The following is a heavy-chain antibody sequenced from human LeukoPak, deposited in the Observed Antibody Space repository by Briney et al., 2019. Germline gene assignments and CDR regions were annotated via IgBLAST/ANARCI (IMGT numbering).Heavy chain of an antibody. CDR1: GFTFSIYT. D-gene: IGHD7-27*01. V-gene: IGHV3-7*01. J-gene: IGHJ4*02. CDR2: INQDGSVK. CDR3: ARDVNWGYFDF. Sequence: GGSLRLSCAASGFTFSIYTMNWVRQAPGKGLEWVANINQDGSVKDYVDSVQGRFTISRDNAKNSLFLQMSSLGAEDTAVYYCARDVNWGYFDFWGQGALVTVSS.